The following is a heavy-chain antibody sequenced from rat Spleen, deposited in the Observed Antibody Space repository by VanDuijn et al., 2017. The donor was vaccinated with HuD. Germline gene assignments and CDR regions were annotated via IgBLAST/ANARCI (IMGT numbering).Heavy chain of an antibody. CDR3: TTVTIGWFAY. Sequence: EVQLVESGGGLVQPGRSLKLSCAASGFTFSNYGMAWVRQAPTTGLEWVASISGIGESTYYRDSVKGRLTVSSDNAKSIQYLQVDSLRSEDTATYYCTTVTIGWFAYWGQGTLVTVSS. CDR1: GFTFSNYG. D-gene: IGHD1-10*01. CDR2: ISGIGEST. J-gene: IGHJ3*01. V-gene: IGHV5S13*01.